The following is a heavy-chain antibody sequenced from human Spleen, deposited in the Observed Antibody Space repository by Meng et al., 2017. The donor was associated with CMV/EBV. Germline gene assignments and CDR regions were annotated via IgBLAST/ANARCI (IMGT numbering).Heavy chain of an antibody. Sequence: GEFLKISCAASGFTFSSYAMHWVRQAPGKGLEWLAVISYDGSDKYFADSVKGRFTISRDNSRNTLFLQMNSLRVEDTALYYCASQITRDYAMDVWGQGTTVTVSS. CDR3: ASQITRDYAMDV. V-gene: IGHV3-30*04. CDR2: ISYDGSDK. D-gene: IGHD1-20*01. CDR1: GFTFSSYA. J-gene: IGHJ6*02.